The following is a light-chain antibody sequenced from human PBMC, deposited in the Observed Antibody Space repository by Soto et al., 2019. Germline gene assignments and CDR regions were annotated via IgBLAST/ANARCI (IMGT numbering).Light chain of an antibody. CDR3: SSYTTSNTRQIV. V-gene: IGLV2-14*03. J-gene: IGLJ1*01. Sequence: HSALTQPASVSGSPGQSITISCTGTSIDVGGYNYVSWYQHHPGKAPKLIIYDVTNRPSGVSNPFSGSKSGNTASLTISGLQPEDESDYYCSSYTTSNTRQIVFGTGTKLTVL. CDR1: SIDVGGYNY. CDR2: DVT.